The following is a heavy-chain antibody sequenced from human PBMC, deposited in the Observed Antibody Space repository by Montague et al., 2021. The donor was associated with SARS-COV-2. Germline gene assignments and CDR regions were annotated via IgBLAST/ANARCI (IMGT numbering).Heavy chain of an antibody. J-gene: IGHJ5*02. V-gene: IGHV4-59*13. D-gene: IGHD1-14*01. CDR1: GDSMSGYY. CDR2: IHDSGST. CDR3: VRGWNSAGRHRYPWFDP. Sequence: SETLSLTCIVSGDSMSGYYWSWIRQPPGKGLEWIGYIHDSGSTNYNPSLKSRVTISVDMSKSQFSLRVSSVTAADTAIYYCVRGWNSAGRHRYPWFDPWGQGALVTVSS.